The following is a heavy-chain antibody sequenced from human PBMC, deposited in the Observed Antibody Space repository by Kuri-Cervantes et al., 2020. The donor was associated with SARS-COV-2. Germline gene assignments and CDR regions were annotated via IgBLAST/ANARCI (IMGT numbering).Heavy chain of an antibody. CDR1: GFTFSSYW. CDR3: ARDIVVVPAAIHYYYGMDV. J-gene: IGHJ6*02. D-gene: IGHD2-2*02. CDR2: ISSSSSYI. Sequence: ETLSLTCAASGFTFSSYWMHWVRQAPGKGLEWVSSISSSSSYIYYADSVKGRFTISRDNAKNSLYLQMNSLRAEDTAVYYCARDIVVVPAAIHYYYGMDVWGQGTTVTVSS. V-gene: IGHV3-21*01.